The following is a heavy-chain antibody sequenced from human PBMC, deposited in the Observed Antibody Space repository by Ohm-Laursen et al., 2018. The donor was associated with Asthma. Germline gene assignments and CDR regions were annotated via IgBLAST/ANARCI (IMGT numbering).Heavy chain of an antibody. CDR2: ISWNSGSI. J-gene: IGHJ4*02. D-gene: IGHD6-19*01. Sequence: SLRLSCAASGFTFDDYAMHWVRQAPGKGLEWVSGISWNSGSIGYADSVKGRFTISRDNAKNSLYLQMNSLRAEDTALYYCAKDKGAIAVAGPVSSFDYWGQGTLVTVSS. V-gene: IGHV3-9*01. CDR1: GFTFDDYA. CDR3: AKDKGAIAVAGPVSSFDY.